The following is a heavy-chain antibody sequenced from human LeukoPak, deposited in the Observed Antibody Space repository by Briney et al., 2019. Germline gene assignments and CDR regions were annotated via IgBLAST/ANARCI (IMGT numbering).Heavy chain of an antibody. Sequence: ASVKVSCKASGYTFTSYGISWVRQAPGQGLEWMGWISAYNGNTNYAQKLQGRVTMTTDTSTSTAYMELRSLRSDDTAVYYCARDHRIAVAGTEGYRGQGTLVTVSS. D-gene: IGHD6-19*01. J-gene: IGHJ4*02. CDR3: ARDHRIAVAGTEGY. V-gene: IGHV1-18*04. CDR2: ISAYNGNT. CDR1: GYTFTSYG.